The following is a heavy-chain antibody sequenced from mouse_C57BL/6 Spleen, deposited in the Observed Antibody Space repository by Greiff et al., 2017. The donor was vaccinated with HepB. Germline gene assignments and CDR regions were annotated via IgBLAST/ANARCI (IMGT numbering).Heavy chain of an antibody. CDR3: ARFDDGYWYYFDY. D-gene: IGHD2-3*01. Sequence: VQLQQPGAELVRPGSSVKLSCKASGYTFTSYWMHWVKQRPIQGLEWIGNIDPSDRETHYNQKFKDKATLTVDKSSSTAYRQLSSLTSEDSAVYYCARFDDGYWYYFDYWGQGTTLTVSS. CDR1: GYTFTSYW. CDR2: IDPSDRET. J-gene: IGHJ2*01. V-gene: IGHV1-52*01.